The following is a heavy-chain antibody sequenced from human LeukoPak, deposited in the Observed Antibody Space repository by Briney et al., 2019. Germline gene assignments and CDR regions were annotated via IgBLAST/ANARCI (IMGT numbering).Heavy chain of an antibody. CDR2: INPNSGGT. Sequence: ASVKVSCKASGYTFTGYYMHRVRQAPGQGLEWMGWINPNSGGTNYAQKFQGRVTMTRDTSISTAYMELSRLRSDDTAVYYCARGGRDYDFWSGYLYYYYYYYMDVWGKGTTVTVSS. CDR1: GYTFTGYY. D-gene: IGHD3-3*01. V-gene: IGHV1-2*02. CDR3: ARGGRDYDFWSGYLYYYYYYYMDV. J-gene: IGHJ6*03.